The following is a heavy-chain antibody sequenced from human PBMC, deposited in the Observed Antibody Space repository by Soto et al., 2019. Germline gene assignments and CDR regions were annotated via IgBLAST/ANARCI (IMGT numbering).Heavy chain of an antibody. D-gene: IGHD3-16*01. Sequence: EVQLVESGGGLVQPGGSLRLSCAASGFTFSSYWMSWVRQAPGKGLEWVANIKEDGSEKYDVDSVKGRFTISRDNAKNSLFLQMNSLKAEDTAVYYCVRVGRLGGYWGQGTLVTVSS. CDR1: GFTFSSYW. V-gene: IGHV3-7*03. CDR2: IKEDGSEK. CDR3: VRVGRLGGY. J-gene: IGHJ4*02.